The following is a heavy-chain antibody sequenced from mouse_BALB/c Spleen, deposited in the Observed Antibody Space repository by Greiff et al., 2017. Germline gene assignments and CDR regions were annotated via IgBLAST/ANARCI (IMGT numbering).Heavy chain of an antibody. CDR1: GFTFSSYG. Sequence: EVQLVESGGGLVQPGGSLKLSCAASGFTFSSYGMSWVRQTPDKRLELVATINSNGGSTYYPDSVKGRFTISRDNAKNTLYLQMSSLKSEDTAMYYCARDRGYDYDVWFAYWGQGTLVTVSA. J-gene: IGHJ3*01. D-gene: IGHD2-4*01. CDR2: INSNGGST. V-gene: IGHV5-6-3*01. CDR3: ARDRGYDYDVWFAY.